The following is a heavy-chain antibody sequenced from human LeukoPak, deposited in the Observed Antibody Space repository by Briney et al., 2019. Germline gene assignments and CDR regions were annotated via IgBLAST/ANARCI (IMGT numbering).Heavy chain of an antibody. D-gene: IGHD3-3*01. V-gene: IGHV3-21*04. CDR2: ISSGSGHI. Sequence: GGSLRLSCAASGFTFSNFNMNWVRQAPGKGLEWVSSISSGSGHIHYADSVKDRFTISRDNAKNSLYLQMNSLRAEDTAVYYCARRDFWSGYPFYYYYYMDVWGKGTTVTVSS. J-gene: IGHJ6*03. CDR1: GFTFSNFN. CDR3: ARRDFWSGYPFYYYYYMDV.